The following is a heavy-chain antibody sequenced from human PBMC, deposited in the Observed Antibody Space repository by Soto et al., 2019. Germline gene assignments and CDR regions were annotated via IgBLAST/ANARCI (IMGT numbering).Heavy chain of an antibody. CDR1: GFTFSSYS. CDR2: ISSSSSTI. CDR3: ARGGIAVAGTSYYYGMDV. Sequence: GGSLRLSCAASGFTFSSYSMNWVRQAPGKGLEWVSYISSSSSTIYYADSVKGRFTISRDNAKNSLYLQMNSLRDEDTAVYYCARGGIAVAGTSYYYGMDVWGQGTTVTVSS. V-gene: IGHV3-48*02. J-gene: IGHJ6*02. D-gene: IGHD6-19*01.